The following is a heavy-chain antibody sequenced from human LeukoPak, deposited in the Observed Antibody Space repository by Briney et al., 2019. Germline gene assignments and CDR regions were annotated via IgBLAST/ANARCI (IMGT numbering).Heavy chain of an antibody. Sequence: PGGSLRLSCAASGFTFSDYYMSWIRQAPGKGLEWVSYISSSGSTIYYADSVKGRFTISRDNAKNSLYLQMNSLRAEDTAVYYCARYCSGGSCYSRGGFDYWGRGTLVTVSS. V-gene: IGHV3-11*04. CDR2: ISSSGSTI. CDR3: ARYCSGGSCYSRGGFDY. J-gene: IGHJ4*02. CDR1: GFTFSDYY. D-gene: IGHD2-15*01.